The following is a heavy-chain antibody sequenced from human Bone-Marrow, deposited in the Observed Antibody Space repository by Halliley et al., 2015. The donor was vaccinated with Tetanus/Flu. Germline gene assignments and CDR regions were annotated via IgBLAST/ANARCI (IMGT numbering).Heavy chain of an antibody. V-gene: IGHV3-23*02. CDR3: AKDWAPNVAYDI. D-gene: IGHD3-16*01. Sequence: EWVSGITGSGGNTYYGDSVKGRFTMSRDNSKNTVYLQMNSLRVEDTAVYYCAKDWAPNVAYDIWGQGTMVTVSS. J-gene: IGHJ3*02. CDR2: ITGSGGNT.